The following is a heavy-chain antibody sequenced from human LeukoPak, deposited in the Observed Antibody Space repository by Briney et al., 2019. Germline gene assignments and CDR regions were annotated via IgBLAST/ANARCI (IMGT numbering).Heavy chain of an antibody. CDR2: ISGSGGST. V-gene: IGHV3-23*01. Sequence: GGSLRLSCAASGFTFSSYAMSWVRQAPGKGLEWVSAISGSGGSTYYADSVKGRFTISRDNSKNTLYLQMNSLRAEDKAVYYCAKDDGNHPSARPSGPDYWGQGTLVTVSS. CDR1: GFTFSSYA. D-gene: IGHD1-14*01. J-gene: IGHJ4*02. CDR3: AKDDGNHPSARPSGPDY.